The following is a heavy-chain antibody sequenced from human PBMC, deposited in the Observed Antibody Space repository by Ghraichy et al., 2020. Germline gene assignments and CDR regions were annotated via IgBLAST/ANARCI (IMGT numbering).Heavy chain of an antibody. D-gene: IGHD2-21*02. J-gene: IGHJ4*02. CDR2: IYWNDDK. CDR1: GFSLSTSGVG. V-gene: IGHV2-5*01. Sequence: SGPTLVKPTQTLTLTCTFSGFSLSTSGVGVGWIRQPPGKALEWLALIYWNDDKRYSPSLKSRLTITKDTSKNQVVLTMTNMDPVDTATYYCAHRLHYDIPEGWEVTAISRPDSESFDYWGQGTLVTVSS. CDR3: AHRLHYDIPEGWEVTAISRPDSESFDY.